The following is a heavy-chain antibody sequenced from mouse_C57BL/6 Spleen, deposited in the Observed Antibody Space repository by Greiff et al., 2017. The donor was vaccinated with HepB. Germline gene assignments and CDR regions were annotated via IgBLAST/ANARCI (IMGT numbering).Heavy chain of an antibody. D-gene: IGHD2-3*01. V-gene: IGHV1-76*01. CDR1: GYTFTDYY. CDR3: ARNYDGYYRYWYFDV. CDR2: IYPGSGNT. Sequence: QVQLQQSGAELVRPGASVKLSCKASGYTFTDYYINWVKQRPGQGLEWIARIYPGSGNTYYNEKFKGKATLTAEKSSSTAYMQLSSLTSEDSAVYFCARNYDGYYRYWYFDVWGTGTTVTVSS. J-gene: IGHJ1*03.